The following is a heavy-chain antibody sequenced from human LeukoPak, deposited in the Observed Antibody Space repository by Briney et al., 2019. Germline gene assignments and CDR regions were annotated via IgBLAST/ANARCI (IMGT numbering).Heavy chain of an antibody. Sequence: SETLSLTCTVSGDSVNSNSYYWSWVRQPPGKGLEWIGYIYYSGSTNYNPSLKSRVTISVDTSKNQFSLKLSSVTAADTAVYYCARRINTNYYYGSGSYGDWFDPWGQGTLVTVSS. V-gene: IGHV4-61*01. CDR1: GDSVNSNSYY. J-gene: IGHJ5*02. CDR2: IYYSGST. D-gene: IGHD3-10*01. CDR3: ARRINTNYYYGSGSYGDWFDP.